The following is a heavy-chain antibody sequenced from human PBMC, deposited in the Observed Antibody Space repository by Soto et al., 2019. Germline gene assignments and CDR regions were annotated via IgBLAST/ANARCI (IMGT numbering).Heavy chain of an antibody. Sequence: QVRLVQSGPEVKKPGASVKVSCKASGYTFTTFGISWGRQAPGQGLEWVGWISANNGNTKYSKKFQGRVSLTTETSASTAYMDLRSLRSDDQAVYYCARAAPFDIYAITPVAVWGQGTLGTVSS. V-gene: IGHV1-18*01. CDR1: GYTFTTFG. CDR2: ISANNGNT. D-gene: IGHD3-9*01. CDR3: ARAAPFDIYAITPVAV. J-gene: IGHJ1*01.